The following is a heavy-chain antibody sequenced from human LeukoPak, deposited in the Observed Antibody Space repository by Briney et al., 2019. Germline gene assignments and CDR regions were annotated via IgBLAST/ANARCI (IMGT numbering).Heavy chain of an antibody. V-gene: IGHV4-38-2*01. D-gene: IGHD1-7*01. CDR3: ARKRGIPGGNYGTLFDY. Sequence: PSETLSLTCAVSGYSISSGYYWGWIRQPPGKGLEWIGSIYHSGSTYYNPSLKSRVTISVDTSKNQFSLKLSSVTAADTAVYYCARKRGIPGGNYGTLFDYWGQGTLVTVSS. CDR2: IYHSGST. CDR1: GYSISSGYY. J-gene: IGHJ4*02.